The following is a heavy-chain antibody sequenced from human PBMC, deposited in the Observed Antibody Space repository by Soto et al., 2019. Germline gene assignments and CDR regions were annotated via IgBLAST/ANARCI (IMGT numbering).Heavy chain of an antibody. J-gene: IGHJ6*02. Sequence: SVKVSCKASGGTFGSYPISWVRQAPGQGLEWMGGIIPIFGTPNYAQKFQGRVMITADENTSTADMELSSLRSEDTAVYYCARDEPYYGMDVWGQGTTVTAP. CDR2: IIPIFGTP. D-gene: IGHD3-16*01. CDR1: GGTFGSYP. CDR3: ARDEPYYGMDV. V-gene: IGHV1-69*13.